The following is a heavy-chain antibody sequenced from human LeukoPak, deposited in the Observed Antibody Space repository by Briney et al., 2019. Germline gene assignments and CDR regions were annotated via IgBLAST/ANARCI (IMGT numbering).Heavy chain of an antibody. CDR2: INPSGGST. J-gene: IGHJ4*02. CDR3: ARVFGTHYDSSGYALDY. V-gene: IGHV1-46*01. Sequence: ASVKVSCKASGYTFTSYYMHWVRQAPGQGLEWMGIINPSGGSTSYAQKFQGRVTMTRDMSTSTVYMELSSLRSEDTAVYYCARVFGTHYDSSGYALDYWGQGTLVTVSS. D-gene: IGHD3-22*01. CDR1: GYTFTSYY.